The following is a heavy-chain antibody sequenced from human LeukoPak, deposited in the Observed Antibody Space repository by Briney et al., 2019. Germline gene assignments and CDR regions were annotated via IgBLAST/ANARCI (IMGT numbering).Heavy chain of an antibody. V-gene: IGHV1-69*13. CDR3: ARVVDGSGSYDNHDSFDI. Sequence: SVKVSCKASGGTFSSYAISWVRQAPGQGLEWMGGIIPIFGTANYAQKFQGRVTITADESTSTAYMELSSLRSEDTAVYYCARVVDGSGSYDNHDSFDIWGQGTMVTVSS. D-gene: IGHD3-10*01. J-gene: IGHJ3*02. CDR2: IIPIFGTA. CDR1: GGTFSSYA.